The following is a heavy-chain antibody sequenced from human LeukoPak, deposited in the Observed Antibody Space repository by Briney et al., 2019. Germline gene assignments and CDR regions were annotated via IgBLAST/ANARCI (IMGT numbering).Heavy chain of an antibody. CDR3: ARDYPSNYDFWSGYHSGGMDV. CDR2: IYTSGST. J-gene: IGHJ6*02. Sequence: SETLSLTCTVSGGSISSGSYYWSWIRQPAGKGLEWIGRIYTSGSTNYNPSLKSRVTISVDTSKNQFSLKLSSVTAADTAMYYCARDYPSNYDFWSGYHSGGMDVWGQGTTVTVSS. V-gene: IGHV4-61*02. D-gene: IGHD3-3*01. CDR1: GGSISSGSYY.